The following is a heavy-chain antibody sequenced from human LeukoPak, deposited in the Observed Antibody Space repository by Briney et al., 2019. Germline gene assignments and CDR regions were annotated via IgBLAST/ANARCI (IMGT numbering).Heavy chain of an antibody. V-gene: IGHV3-7*01. J-gene: IGHJ2*01. CDR3: ARDSYIVVPAAMPTVYFDL. Sequence: GGSLRLSCAASGFTFSSYSMNWVRQAPGKGLEWVANIKQDGSEKYYVDSVKGRFTISRDNAKNSLYLQMNSLRAEDTAVYYCARDSYIVVPAAMPTVYFDLWGRGTLVTVSS. CDR1: GFTFSSYS. D-gene: IGHD2-2*01. CDR2: IKQDGSEK.